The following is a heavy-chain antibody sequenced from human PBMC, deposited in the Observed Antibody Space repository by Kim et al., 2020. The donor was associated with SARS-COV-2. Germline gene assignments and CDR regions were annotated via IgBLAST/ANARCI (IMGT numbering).Heavy chain of an antibody. CDR3: ARAPYSSSGHDPPYYYYYGMDV. Sequence: ASVKVSCKASGYTFTSYYMHWVRQAPGQGLEWMGIINPSGGSTSYAQKFQGRVTMTRDTSTSTVYMELSSLRSEDTAVYYCARAPYSSSGHDPPYYYYYGMDVWGQGTTVTVSS. CDR1: GYTFTSYY. CDR2: INPSGGST. V-gene: IGHV1-46*01. D-gene: IGHD6-13*01. J-gene: IGHJ6*02.